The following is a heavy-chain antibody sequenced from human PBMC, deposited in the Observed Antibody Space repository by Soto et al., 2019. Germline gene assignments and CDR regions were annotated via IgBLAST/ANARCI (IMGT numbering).Heavy chain of an antibody. Sequence: QVQLVQSGAEVKKPGSSVKVSCKASGGTFSSYAINWVRQAPGQGLEWMGGIIPIFATADYAQKFQGRVTIPADDSTSTGYMELSSLRSEDTAVYYCAQCLLGVNYYYGMDVWGQGTTVTVSS. CDR1: GGTFSSYA. D-gene: IGHD3-16*01. CDR3: AQCLLGVNYYYGMDV. CDR2: IIPIFATA. J-gene: IGHJ6*02. V-gene: IGHV1-69*12.